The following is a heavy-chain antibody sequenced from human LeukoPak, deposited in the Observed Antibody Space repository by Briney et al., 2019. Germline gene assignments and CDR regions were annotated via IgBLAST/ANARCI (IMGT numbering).Heavy chain of an antibody. D-gene: IGHD6-13*01. CDR2: INPNSGGT. V-gene: IGHV1-2*06. Sequence: ASVKVSCKASGYTFTGYYMHWVRQAPGQGLEWMGRINPNSGGTNYAQKFQGRVTMTRDTSISTAYMELSRLRSDDTAVYYCARVQSSSWYGRWFDPWGQGTLVTVSS. CDR3: ARVQSSSWYGRWFDP. CDR1: GYTFTGYY. J-gene: IGHJ5*02.